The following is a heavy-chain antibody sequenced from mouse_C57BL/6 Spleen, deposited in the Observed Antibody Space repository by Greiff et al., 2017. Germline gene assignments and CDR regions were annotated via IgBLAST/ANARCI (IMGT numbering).Heavy chain of an antibody. Sequence: QVQLQQSGAELVRPGTSVKVSCKASGYAFTNYLIEWVKQRPGQGLEWIGVINPGSGGTNYNEKFKGKATLTADKSSSTAYMQLSSLTSEDSAVYFCARSGSYYFGYWGQGTTLTVSS. CDR1: GYAFTNYL. D-gene: IGHD4-1*01. CDR2: INPGSGGT. CDR3: ARSGSYYFGY. J-gene: IGHJ2*01. V-gene: IGHV1-54*01.